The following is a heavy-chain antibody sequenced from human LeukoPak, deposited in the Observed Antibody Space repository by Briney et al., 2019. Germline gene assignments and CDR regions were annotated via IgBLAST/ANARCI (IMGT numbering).Heavy chain of an antibody. CDR2: ISYDGSNK. V-gene: IGHV3-30-3*01. CDR1: GFTFSSYA. CDR3: ARVGLDFWSGYSEGSGYYFDY. J-gene: IGHJ4*02. D-gene: IGHD3-3*01. Sequence: PGGSLRLSCAASGFTFSSYAMHWVRQAPGKGLEWVAVISYDGSNKYYADSVKGRFTISRDSAKNSLYLQMNSLRAEDTAVYYCARVGLDFWSGYSEGSGYYFDYWGQGTLVTVCS.